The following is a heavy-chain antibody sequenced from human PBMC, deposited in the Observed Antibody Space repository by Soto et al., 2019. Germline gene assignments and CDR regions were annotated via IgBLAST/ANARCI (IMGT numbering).Heavy chain of an antibody. V-gene: IGHV4-30-4*01. J-gene: IGHJ6*02. D-gene: IGHD3-16*01. CDR1: GGSISSGDYY. CDR2: IYYSGST. Sequence: PSETLSLTCTVSGGSISSGDYYWSWIRQPPGKGLEWIGYIYYSGSTYYNPSLKSRVTISVDTSKNQFSLKLSSVTAADTAVYYRARAYNPVGDFGYGMDVWGQGTTVTVSS. CDR3: ARAYNPVGDFGYGMDV.